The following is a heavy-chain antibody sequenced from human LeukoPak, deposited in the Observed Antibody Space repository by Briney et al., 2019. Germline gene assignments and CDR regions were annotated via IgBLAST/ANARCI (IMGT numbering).Heavy chain of an antibody. CDR1: AFTFSDYS. V-gene: IGHV3-48*02. D-gene: IGHD7-27*01. CDR2: IDTSSSTM. Sequence: PGGSLRLSCAASAFTFSDYSMNWVRQAPGKGLEWISYIDTSSSTMYYADSVMGRFNISRDNAKEPLYLQMNSLRDEDTAVYYCAREDDSWGPNNLDLWGQGTMVTVSS. CDR3: AREDDSWGPNNLDL. J-gene: IGHJ3*01.